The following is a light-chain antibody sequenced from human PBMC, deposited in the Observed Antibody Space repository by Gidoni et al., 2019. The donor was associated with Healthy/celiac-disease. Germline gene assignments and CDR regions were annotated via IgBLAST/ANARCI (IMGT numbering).Light chain of an antibody. CDR1: SSDVGGYNY. CDR3: SSYTSSSTGV. J-gene: IGLJ1*01. Sequence: QSALTQPASVSGSPGQSSTISCTGTSSDVGGYNYVSWYQQHPGKAPKLIIYEVSNRPSGVSNRFSGSKSGNTASLTISGLQAEDEADYYCSSYTSSSTGVFGTGTKVTVL. V-gene: IGLV2-14*01. CDR2: EVS.